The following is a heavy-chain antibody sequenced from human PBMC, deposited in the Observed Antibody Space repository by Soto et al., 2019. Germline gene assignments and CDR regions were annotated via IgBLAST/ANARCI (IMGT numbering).Heavy chain of an antibody. V-gene: IGHV1-3*01. J-gene: IGHJ4*02. CDR2: VNPANGYT. CDR3: ARLISGKVGVAY. Sequence: QVQLVQSGAGVKKPGASVTVSCKASGYIFSSYAMHWVRQAPGQRLEWMGWVNPANGYTKYSQTFQGRVTITWDTSPSTTYMDLSSLRSGDTAVYYCARLISGKVGVAYWGQGTLVTVSS. D-gene: IGHD1-1*01. CDR1: GYIFSSYA.